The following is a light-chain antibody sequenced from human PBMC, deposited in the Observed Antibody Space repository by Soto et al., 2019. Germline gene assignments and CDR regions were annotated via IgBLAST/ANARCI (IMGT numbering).Light chain of an antibody. J-gene: IGKJ2*01. Sequence: EIVLTQSPGTLSLSPGERATLSCRASQSVSSSYLGWYQQKPGQAPRLLIYGGSSRATGIPDRFSGSGSGTDFTLTISRLEPEVFAVYYCQQYGSLPRTFGQGTKLEIK. V-gene: IGKV3-20*01. CDR1: QSVSSSY. CDR3: QQYGSLPRT. CDR2: GGS.